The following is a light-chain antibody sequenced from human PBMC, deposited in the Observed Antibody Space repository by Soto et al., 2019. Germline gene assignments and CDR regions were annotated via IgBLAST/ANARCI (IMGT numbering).Light chain of an antibody. J-gene: IGLJ3*02. CDR3: CSYAGDYTWV. CDR2: DVS. CDR1: SSDVGGYNY. V-gene: IGLV2-11*01. Sequence: QSALTQPRSVSGSPGQSVTISCTGTSSDVGGYNYVSWYQQHPGKAPKLMIYDVSKRPSGVPDRFFGSKSGNTASLTTSGLQAEDEADYYCCSYAGDYTWVFGGGTQLTVL.